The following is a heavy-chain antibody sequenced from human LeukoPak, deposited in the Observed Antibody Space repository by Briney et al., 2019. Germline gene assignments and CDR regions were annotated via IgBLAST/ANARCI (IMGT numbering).Heavy chain of an antibody. CDR3: ARAVITNYYYYYYMYV. J-gene: IGHJ6*03. CDR1: GGSFSGYY. D-gene: IGHD4-11*01. CDR2: INHSGST. Sequence: SETLSLTCAVYGGSFSGYYWSWIRQPPGKGLEWIGEINHSGSTNYNPSLKSRVTISVDTSKNQFSLKLSSVTAADTAVYYCARAVITNYYYYYYMYVWGKGTTVTVSS. V-gene: IGHV4-34*01.